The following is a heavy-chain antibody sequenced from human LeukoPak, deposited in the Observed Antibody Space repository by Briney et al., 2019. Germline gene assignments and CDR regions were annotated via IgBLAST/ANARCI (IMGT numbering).Heavy chain of an antibody. CDR1: GGSISGYY. CDR3: ARDGGSDSSGYLSFGY. D-gene: IGHD3-22*01. Sequence: SETLSLTCTVSGGSISGYYWSWIRQPPGKGLEWIGYIYYSGSTNYNPSLKSRVTISVDTSKNQFSLKLSSVTAADTAVYYCARDGGSDSSGYLSFGYWGQGTLVTVSS. CDR2: IYYSGST. V-gene: IGHV4-59*01. J-gene: IGHJ4*02.